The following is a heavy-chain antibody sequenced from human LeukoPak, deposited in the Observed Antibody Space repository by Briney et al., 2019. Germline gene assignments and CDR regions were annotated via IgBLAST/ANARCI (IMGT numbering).Heavy chain of an antibody. J-gene: IGHJ4*02. Sequence: SETLSLTCTVSGGSISSSSYYWGWIRQPPGKGLEWIGTIYYSGSTYYNPSPKSRVTISVDTSKNQFSLKLSSVTAADTAVYYCAITIIRRVITSYYFDYWGQGTLVTVSS. CDR3: AITIIRRVITSYYFDY. V-gene: IGHV4-39*01. D-gene: IGHD3-10*01. CDR1: GGSISSSSYY. CDR2: IYYSGST.